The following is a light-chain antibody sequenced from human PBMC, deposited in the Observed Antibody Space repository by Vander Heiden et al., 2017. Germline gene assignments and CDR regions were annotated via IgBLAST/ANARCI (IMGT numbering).Light chain of an antibody. Sequence: DIVMTQSPDSLAVSLGERATINCKSSQSVLYSSNNKNYLAWYQQKPGQPPKLLIYWASTRESGVPDRFSGRGSGTDFTLTISSLQVEDVAVYYCQQYYGTPLTFGGGTKVEIK. CDR2: WAS. CDR1: QSVLYSSNNKNY. J-gene: IGKJ4*01. V-gene: IGKV4-1*01. CDR3: QQYYGTPLT.